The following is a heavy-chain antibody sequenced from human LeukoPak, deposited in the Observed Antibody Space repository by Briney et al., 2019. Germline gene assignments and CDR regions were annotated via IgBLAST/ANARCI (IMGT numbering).Heavy chain of an antibody. CDR3: ARGGNRFGGFYFDY. Sequence: SETLPLTCTGSADSISSSGHYWTWIRQHPGKGPETIGFIHFSGSTNHNPSLKSRVAISVDASKNQFSLRLSSVTSADTAVYYCARGGNRFGGFYFDYWGQGILVTVSS. J-gene: IGHJ4*02. CDR1: ADSISSSGHY. D-gene: IGHD3-10*01. V-gene: IGHV4-31*03. CDR2: IHFSGST.